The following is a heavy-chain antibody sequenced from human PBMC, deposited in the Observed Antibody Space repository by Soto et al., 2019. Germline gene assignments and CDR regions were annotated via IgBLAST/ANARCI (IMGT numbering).Heavy chain of an antibody. CDR1: GYTFTSYG. D-gene: IGHD3-3*01. J-gene: IGHJ4*01. Sequence: ASVKVSCKASGYTFTSYGISWVRQAPGQGLEWMGWISAYNGNTDYAQKLQGRDTMTTDTSTSTAYMELRSLRSDDTAVYYCARALGKYYDFWSGYSTQFDYWG. V-gene: IGHV1-18*01. CDR3: ARALGKYYDFWSGYSTQFDY. CDR2: ISAYNGNT.